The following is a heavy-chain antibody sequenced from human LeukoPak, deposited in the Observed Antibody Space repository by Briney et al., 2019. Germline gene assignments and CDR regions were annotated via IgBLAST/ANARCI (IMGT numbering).Heavy chain of an antibody. CDR2: ITPIFGTA. J-gene: IGHJ4*02. CDR3: ARLAGYCSITNCYTAFDY. V-gene: IGHV1-69*01. D-gene: IGHD2-2*02. Sequence: SVKVSCKASGGTFSNYAINWVRQAPGQGLEWMGGITPIFGTANYAQRFQGRVTITADESTSTAYIELSSLRSEDTAVQYCARLAGYCSITNCYTAFDYWGQGTLVTVSS. CDR1: GGTFSNYA.